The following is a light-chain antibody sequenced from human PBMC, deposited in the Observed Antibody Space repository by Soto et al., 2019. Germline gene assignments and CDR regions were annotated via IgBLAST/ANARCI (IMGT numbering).Light chain of an antibody. V-gene: IGLV1-44*01. CDR1: SSNIGSNT. CDR2: SNN. Sequence: CVLTNPVSGKRVHGQRGRITKTRNSSNIGSNTVNWYQQLPGTAPKLLIYSNNQRPSGVPDRFSGSKSGTSASLAISGLQSEDEADYYCAAWDDSLNGRDVFGTGTKVTVL. J-gene: IGLJ1*01. CDR3: AAWDDSLNGRDV.